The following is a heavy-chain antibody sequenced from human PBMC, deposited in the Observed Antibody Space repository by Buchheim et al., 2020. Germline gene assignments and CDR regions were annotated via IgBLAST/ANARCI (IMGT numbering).Heavy chain of an antibody. CDR2: IYSGGNT. D-gene: IGHD2-15*01. Sequence: EVQLVESGGDLVQPGGSLRLSCAASGFTVSSNSMSWVRQAPGKGLEWVAVIYSGGNTYYPASVKGRFTISRDISKNTQDLQMNSLRAEDTAVYFCARVSVAYFDYWGQGTL. CDR3: ARVSVAYFDY. CDR1: GFTVSSNS. V-gene: IGHV3-66*01. J-gene: IGHJ4*02.